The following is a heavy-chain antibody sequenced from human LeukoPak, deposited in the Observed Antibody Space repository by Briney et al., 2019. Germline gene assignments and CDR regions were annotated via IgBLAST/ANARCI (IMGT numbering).Heavy chain of an antibody. CDR3: ARYPINVWFAFAI. V-gene: IGHV1-8*01. J-gene: IGHJ3*02. CDR1: GYSFTSCY. D-gene: IGHD3-9*01. Sequence: ASVKVSCRPSGYSFTSCYMNGVRQATGQGLERMVWMNPNSGNTGYAQKFQRRNPMTRDTSTGTAYMELRSLRSEDTAVYFCARYPINVWFAFAIWSQGTMVTVSS. CDR2: MNPNSGNT.